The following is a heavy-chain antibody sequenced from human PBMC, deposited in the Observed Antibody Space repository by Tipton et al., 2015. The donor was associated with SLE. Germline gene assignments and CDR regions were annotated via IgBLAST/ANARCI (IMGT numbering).Heavy chain of an antibody. CDR1: GGSISSGSYY. CDR3: ARGGTARTLLS. D-gene: IGHD3-16*01. CDR2: IYTSGST. Sequence: TLSLTCTASGGSISSGSYYWSRIRQPAGKGLEWIGYIYTSGSTNYNPSLKSRVTISVDTSKNQFSQKLTSVTAADTAVYYCARGGTARTLLSWGQGTLVTVSS. J-gene: IGHJ4*02. V-gene: IGHV4-61*09.